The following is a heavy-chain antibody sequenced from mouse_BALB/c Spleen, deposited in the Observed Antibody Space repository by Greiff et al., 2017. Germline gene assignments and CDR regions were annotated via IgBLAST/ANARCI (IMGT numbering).Heavy chain of an antibody. CDR3: AGRDGNYPMDY. CDR2: ISSGGSYT. CDR1: GSSFSSYG. Sequence: EVKLVESGGDLVKPGGSLKLPCAVSGSSFSSYGMSWVRRTPDKRLEWVATISSGGSYTYYPDSVKGRFTIARDNAKNTLYLQMSSLKSKDTAMYDCAGRDGNYPMDYWGQGTSVTVSS. V-gene: IGHV5-6*02. J-gene: IGHJ4*01. D-gene: IGHD2-1*01.